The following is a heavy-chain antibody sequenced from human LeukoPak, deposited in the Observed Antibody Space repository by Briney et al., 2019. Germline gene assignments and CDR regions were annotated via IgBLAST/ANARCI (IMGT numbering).Heavy chain of an antibody. CDR3: ARDGQNGSPYATDV. Sequence: GGSLRLSCAASGFTFRSHGMHWVRQAPGKGLEWVAGIWYDGSNEDYADSVKGRFTISRDNSKNTLYLQMNSLRVEDTAVYYCARDGQNGSPYATDVWGQGTTVTVSS. J-gene: IGHJ6*02. V-gene: IGHV3-33*01. CDR1: GFTFRSHG. CDR2: IWYDGSNE. D-gene: IGHD3-10*01.